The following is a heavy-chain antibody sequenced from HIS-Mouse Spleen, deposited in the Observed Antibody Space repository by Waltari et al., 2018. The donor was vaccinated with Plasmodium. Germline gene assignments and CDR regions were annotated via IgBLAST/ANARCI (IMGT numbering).Heavy chain of an antibody. V-gene: IGHV3-30*18. CDR1: GFTFRSYG. D-gene: IGHD6-13*01. Sequence: QVQLVESGGGVVQPGGSLRMCWAAFGFTFRSYGMHWVRQAPGKGLEWVAVISYDGSNKYYADSVKGRFTISRDNSKNTLYLQMNSLRAEDTAVYYCAKDRRSSSWYVDYWGQGTLVTVSS. CDR3: AKDRRSSSWYVDY. CDR2: ISYDGSNK. J-gene: IGHJ4*02.